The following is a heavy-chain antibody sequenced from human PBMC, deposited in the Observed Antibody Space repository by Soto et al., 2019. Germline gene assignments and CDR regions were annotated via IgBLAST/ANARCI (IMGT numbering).Heavy chain of an antibody. CDR2: GHHTGRT. CDR3: GRAFGYAELDSSGYLLRDVFDG. Sequence: SETLPLTCTVSGGSQRTADYYWRRIRQPPGQGLEWIGYGHHTGRTYYNPSLKSRLTMSVDTSKTQFSLNVNPVPPADTAPYYCGRAFGYAELDSSGYLLRDVFDGWGQG. CDR1: GGSQRTADYY. J-gene: IGHJ3*01. V-gene: IGHV4-30-4*01. D-gene: IGHD3-22*01.